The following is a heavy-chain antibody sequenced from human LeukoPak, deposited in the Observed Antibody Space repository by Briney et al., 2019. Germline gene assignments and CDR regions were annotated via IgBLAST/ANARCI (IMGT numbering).Heavy chain of an antibody. D-gene: IGHD2-2*01. CDR3: VRGIGVVVVPAASIADWFDP. J-gene: IGHJ5*02. Sequence: PSETLSLTCAVYGGSFSGYYWSWIRQPPGKGLEWIGEINHSGSTNYNPSLKSRVTISVDTSKNQFSLKLSSVTAADTAVYYCVRGIGVVVVPAASIADWFDPWGQGTLVTVSS. CDR1: GGSFSGYY. CDR2: INHSGST. V-gene: IGHV4-34*01.